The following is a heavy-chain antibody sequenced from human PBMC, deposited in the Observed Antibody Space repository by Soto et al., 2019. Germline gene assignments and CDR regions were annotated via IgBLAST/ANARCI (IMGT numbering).Heavy chain of an antibody. CDR1: GGSISSGGYY. CDR2: IYYSGST. CDR3: ARENTAMVGLDY. V-gene: IGHV4-31*03. Sequence: PSETLSLTCTVSGGSISSGGYYWSWIRQHPGKGLEWIGYIYYSGSTYYNPSLKSRVTISVDTSKNQFSLKLSSVTAADTAVYYCARENTAMVGLDYWGQGTLVTVSS. J-gene: IGHJ4*02. D-gene: IGHD5-18*01.